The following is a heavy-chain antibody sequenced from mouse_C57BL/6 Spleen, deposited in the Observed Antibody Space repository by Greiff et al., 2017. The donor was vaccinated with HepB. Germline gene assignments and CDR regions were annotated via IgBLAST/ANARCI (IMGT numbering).Heavy chain of an antibody. CDR3: ARGRNFRYYFDY. Sequence: QVQLQQPGAELVMPGASVKLSCKASGYTFTSYWMHWVKQRPGQGLEWIGEIDPSDSYTNYNQKFKGKSTLTVDKSSSTAYMQLSSLTSEDSAVYYCARGRNFRYYFDYWGQGTTLTVSS. CDR2: IDPSDSYT. V-gene: IGHV1-69*01. CDR1: GYTFTSYW. J-gene: IGHJ2*01. D-gene: IGHD2-1*01.